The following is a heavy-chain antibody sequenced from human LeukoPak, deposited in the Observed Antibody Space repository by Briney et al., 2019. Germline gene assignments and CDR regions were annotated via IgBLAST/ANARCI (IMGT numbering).Heavy chain of an antibody. J-gene: IGHJ4*02. CDR1: GYTFTGYY. V-gene: IGHV1-2*02. Sequence: GASVKVSCKASGYTFTGYYMHWVRQAPGQGLEWMRWINPNSGGTNCAQKFQGRVTMARDTSISTAYMELSRLRSDDTAVYYCARAGGDNYYDSSGYVDYWGQGTLVTVSS. CDR2: INPNSGGT. D-gene: IGHD3-22*01. CDR3: ARAGGDNYYDSSGYVDY.